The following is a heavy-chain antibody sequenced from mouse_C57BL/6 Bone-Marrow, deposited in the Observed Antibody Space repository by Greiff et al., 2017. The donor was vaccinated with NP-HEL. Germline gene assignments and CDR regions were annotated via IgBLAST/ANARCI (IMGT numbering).Heavy chain of an antibody. Sequence: VQLQQPGAELVKPGASVKMSCKASGYTFTSYWITWVKQRPGQGLAWIGDIYPGSGSTNYNEKFKSKATLTVDTSSSTAYMQRSSLTSEDSVVYYWARVYYGSRYFDYWGQGTTLTVSS. D-gene: IGHD1-1*01. CDR3: ARVYYGSRYFDY. CDR1: GYTFTSYW. V-gene: IGHV1-55*01. CDR2: IYPGSGST. J-gene: IGHJ2*01.